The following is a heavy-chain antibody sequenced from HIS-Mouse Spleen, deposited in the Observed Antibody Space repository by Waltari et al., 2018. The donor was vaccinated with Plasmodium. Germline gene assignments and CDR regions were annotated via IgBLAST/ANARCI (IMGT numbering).Heavy chain of an antibody. CDR2: LDWDDDK. V-gene: IGHV2-70*15. D-gene: IGHD6-6*01. CDR1: GFSLSTSGMC. Sequence: QVTLRESGPALVKPTQTLTLTCTFSGFSLSTSGMCVTWIRQPPGKALEWLARLDWDDDKNYSTTLKTRLTISKETSKNQVVLTMTNMDPGDTATYYCARTTYSSSSAKYYYYGMDVWGQGTTVTVSS. CDR3: ARTTYSSSSAKYYYYGMDV. J-gene: IGHJ6*02.